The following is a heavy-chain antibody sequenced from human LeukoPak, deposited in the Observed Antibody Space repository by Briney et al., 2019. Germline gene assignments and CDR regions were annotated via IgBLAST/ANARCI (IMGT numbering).Heavy chain of an antibody. CDR1: RFTFSNYA. D-gene: IGHD1-26*01. CDR3: AKDRYSGSPYYFDY. CDR2: ITGNGDYT. Sequence: TGGSLRLSCAASRFTFSNYAMSWVRQAPGKGLEWVSAITGNGDYTDYADSVKGRFTISRDNSKNTAYLQMNSLRSEDTAVYYCAKDRYSGSPYYFDYWGQGTLVTVSS. V-gene: IGHV3-23*01. J-gene: IGHJ4*02.